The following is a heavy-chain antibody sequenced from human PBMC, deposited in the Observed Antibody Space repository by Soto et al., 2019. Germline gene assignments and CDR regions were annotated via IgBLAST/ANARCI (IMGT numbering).Heavy chain of an antibody. V-gene: IGHV4-30-2*01. CDR2: ISHSGST. CDR1: GGSISSGGYS. D-gene: IGHD3-10*01. Sequence: PSETLSLTCAVSGGSISSGGYSWSWIRQPPGKGLEWIGYISHSGSTYYNPSLKSRVTISVDTSKNQFSLKLSSVTAADTAVYYCARGDPLLWFGEKVYYGMDVWGQGTTVTVSS. CDR3: ARGDPLLWFGEKVYYGMDV. J-gene: IGHJ6*02.